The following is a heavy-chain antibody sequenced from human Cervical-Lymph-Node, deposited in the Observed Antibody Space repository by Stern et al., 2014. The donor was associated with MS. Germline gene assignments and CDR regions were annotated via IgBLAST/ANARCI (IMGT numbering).Heavy chain of an antibody. J-gene: IGHJ5*02. CDR2: GVVFNGDV. V-gene: IGHV1-58*02. CDR1: GITFSHSA. Sequence: QLVQSGPEVKKPGTSVKVSCKASGITFSHSAIQWLGQARGQRPEWIGGGVVFNGDVNYAPRFQERVTITRDMSTSTVYMELRSLRSEDTAIYYCASERYTYYDDQRPPGGFDPWGQGTLVTVSS. CDR3: ASERYTYYDDQRPPGGFDP. D-gene: IGHD3-3*01.